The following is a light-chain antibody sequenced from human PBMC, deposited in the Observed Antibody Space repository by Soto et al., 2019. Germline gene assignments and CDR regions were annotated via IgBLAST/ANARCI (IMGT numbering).Light chain of an antibody. J-gene: IGKJ4*01. CDR2: GPS. CDR1: QSVSSTF. V-gene: IGKV3-20*01. CDR3: QKDSSSTLT. Sequence: EIVLTQSPGTLSLSPGERATLSCRASQSVSSTFLSWYQQKPGQAPRLLSFGPSSKATGIADRFSGSGSGADFTLPISRLEPEDVAVYYCQKDSSSTLTFGGGTKVEIK.